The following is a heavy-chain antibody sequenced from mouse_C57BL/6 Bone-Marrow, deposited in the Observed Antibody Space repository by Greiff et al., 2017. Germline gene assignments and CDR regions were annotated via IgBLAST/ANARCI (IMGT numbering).Heavy chain of an antibody. CDR3: VTGTSFAY. D-gene: IGHD4-1*01. V-gene: IGHV1-50*01. CDR2: IDPSDSYT. J-gene: IGHJ3*01. Sequence: VQLQQPGAELVKPGASVKLSCKASGYTFTSYWMQWVKQRPGQGLEWMGEIDPSDSYTHYNQKFKGKATLTVDTSSSTAYMQLSSLASEDSAVYCCVTGTSFAYWGQGTMVTVSA. CDR1: GYTFTSYW.